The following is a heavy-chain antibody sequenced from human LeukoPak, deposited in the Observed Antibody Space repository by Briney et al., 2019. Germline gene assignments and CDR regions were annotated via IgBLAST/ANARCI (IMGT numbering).Heavy chain of an antibody. D-gene: IGHD2-2*01. CDR3: ASLPRGRRIPAALRDY. V-gene: IGHV1-46*01. CDR1: GYTFTSYY. Sequence: ASVKVSCKASGYTFTSYYMHWVRQAPGQGLEWMGIINPSGGSTSYAQKFQGRVTMTRDTSTSTVYMELSSLRSEDTAVYYCASLPRGRRIPAALRDYWGQGTLVTVSS. CDR2: INPSGGST. J-gene: IGHJ4*02.